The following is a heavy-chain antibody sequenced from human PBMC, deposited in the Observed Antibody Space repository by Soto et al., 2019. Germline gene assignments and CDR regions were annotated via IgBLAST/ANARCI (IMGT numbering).Heavy chain of an antibody. CDR2: IFYSGTT. CDR1: GGSINTAGYY. D-gene: IGHD3-9*01. V-gene: IGHV4-31*03. J-gene: IGHJ5*02. CDR3: ARSFYDLSTATGGHWFDP. Sequence: LTLTCTVSGGSINTAGYYWNWVRHSPGKGLEWLGYIFYSGTTYYNPSLESRLTMSLDKSKNHFSLRLSSVTAADTAYYYCARSFYDLSTATGGHWFDPWGHGTLVTVSS.